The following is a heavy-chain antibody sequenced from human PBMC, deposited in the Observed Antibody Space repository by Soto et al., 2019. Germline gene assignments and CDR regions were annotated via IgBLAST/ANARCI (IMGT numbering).Heavy chain of an antibody. D-gene: IGHD3-22*01. J-gene: IGHJ6*02. Sequence: QVQLVQSGAEVKKPGSSVKVSCKASGGSLSNYGISWVRQAPGQGLEWMGAIIPVFGTPNYAQKFQDRVTIPAGESTTTVYMAVRSLTSEDTAVYYCARGDATKIVVTTYYAMDVWGQGTTVTVYS. CDR2: IIPVFGTP. V-gene: IGHV1-69*12. CDR3: ARGDATKIVVTTYYAMDV. CDR1: GGSLSNYG.